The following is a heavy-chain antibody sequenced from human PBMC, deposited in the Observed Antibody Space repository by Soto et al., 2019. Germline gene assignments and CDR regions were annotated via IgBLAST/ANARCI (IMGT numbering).Heavy chain of an antibody. CDR3: ARGVYVSGNYSTGPSAFEI. V-gene: IGHV1-69*06. D-gene: IGHD3-10*01. CDR2: TIPVFNTA. Sequence: QVQLEQSGAEVKKPGSSVKVSCKASGGTLSDHGVAWLRQAPGQGLEWMGGTIPVFNTAKYAQKFQGRVTVTADKFTNIAYMELSSLRSADTAFYFCARGVYVSGNYSTGPSAFEIWGQGTMVIVSS. J-gene: IGHJ3*02. CDR1: GGTLSDHG.